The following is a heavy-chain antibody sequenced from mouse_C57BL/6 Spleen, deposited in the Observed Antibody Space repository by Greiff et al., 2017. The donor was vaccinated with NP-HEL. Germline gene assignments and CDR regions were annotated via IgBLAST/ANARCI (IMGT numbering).Heavy chain of an antibody. Sequence: QVQLQQPGAELVKPGASVKLSCKASGYTFTSYWMHWVKQRPGRGLEWIGRIYPNSGGTKYNEKFKSKATLTVDTPSSTDYMQLSSLTSEVSAVYCCARLGNYYAMAYWGQGTSVTVSS. CDR3: ARLGNYYAMAY. D-gene: IGHD2-1*01. CDR2: IYPNSGGT. J-gene: IGHJ4*01. CDR1: GYTFTSYW. V-gene: IGHV1-72*01.